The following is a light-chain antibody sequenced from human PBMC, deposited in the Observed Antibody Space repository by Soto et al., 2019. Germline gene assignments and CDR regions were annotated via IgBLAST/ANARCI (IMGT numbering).Light chain of an antibody. Sequence: DIQMTQSPSSLSASVGDRVTITCRASQSISSYLNWYQQKPGKAPKLLIYAASSLQSGVPSRFSGSGSGTDFTLTITSLQPEDFATYYCQQSYSKAMYTFGQGTKVDIX. CDR1: QSISSY. V-gene: IGKV1-39*01. J-gene: IGKJ2*01. CDR3: QQSYSKAMYT. CDR2: AAS.